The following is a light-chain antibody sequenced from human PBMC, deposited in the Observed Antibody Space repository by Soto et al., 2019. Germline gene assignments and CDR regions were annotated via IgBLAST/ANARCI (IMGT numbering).Light chain of an antibody. V-gene: IGKV1-6*01. CDR3: LQDYNYPRT. J-gene: IGKJ1*01. Sequence: AIQMTQSPSSLSASVGDRVTITCRASQGIRNDLGWYQQKPGKAPKLLIYAASSLQSGVPSRFSGSGSGTDCTLTISSLQTEDFANYYCLQDYNYPRTFGQGTKVEIK. CDR1: QGIRND. CDR2: AAS.